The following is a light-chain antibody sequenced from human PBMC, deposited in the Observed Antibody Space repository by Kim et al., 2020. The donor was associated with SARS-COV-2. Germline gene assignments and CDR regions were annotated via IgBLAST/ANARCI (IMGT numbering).Light chain of an antibody. V-gene: IGLV2-14*03. J-gene: IGLJ3*02. CDR1: SSDVGGYNF. CDR2: DVT. Sequence: QSALTQPASVSGSPGQSITISCTGTSSDVGGYNFVSWYQQHPGKAPKLIIYDVTKRPSGVSYRFSGSKSGNTASLTISGLQAEDEADYYCSSYAGSITWVFGGGTKVTVL. CDR3: SSYAGSITWV.